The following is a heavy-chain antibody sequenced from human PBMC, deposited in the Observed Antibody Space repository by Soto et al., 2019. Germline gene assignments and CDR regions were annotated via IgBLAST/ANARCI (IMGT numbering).Heavy chain of an antibody. CDR3: ARDYMVRGVMRWFDP. D-gene: IGHD3-10*01. V-gene: IGHV4-4*02. CDR2: IYHSGST. J-gene: IGHJ5*02. CDR1: GGSISSSNW. Sequence: QVQLQESGPGLVKPSGTLSLTCAVSGGSISSSNWWSWVRQPPGKGLEWIGEIYHSGSTNYNPSLKRRVTISVAKSKHQSTRKLSSVTAADTAVYYCARDYMVRGVMRWFDPWGQGTLVTVSS.